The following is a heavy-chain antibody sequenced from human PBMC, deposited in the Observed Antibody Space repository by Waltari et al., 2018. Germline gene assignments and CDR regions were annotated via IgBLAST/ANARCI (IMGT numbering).Heavy chain of an antibody. D-gene: IGHD6-19*01. Sequence: EVQLVESGGVVVQPGGSLILSCAAPGFTFDDYTMHLVRQAPGKGLEWVSLISWDGGSTYYADSVKGRFTISRDNSKNSLYLQMNSLRTEDTALYYCAKDIAVAGDDAFDIWGQGTMVTVSS. V-gene: IGHV3-43*01. J-gene: IGHJ3*02. CDR3: AKDIAVAGDDAFDI. CDR2: ISWDGGST. CDR1: GFTFDDYT.